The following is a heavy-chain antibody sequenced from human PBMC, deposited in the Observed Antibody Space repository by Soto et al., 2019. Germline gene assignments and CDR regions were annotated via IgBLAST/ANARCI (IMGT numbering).Heavy chain of an antibody. V-gene: IGHV4-34*01. CDR3: ARDGRPDYGDYGYYFDY. J-gene: IGHJ4*02. CDR1: GGSFSGYY. D-gene: IGHD4-17*01. CDR2: INHSGST. Sequence: QVQLQQWGAGLLKPSETLSLTCAVYGGSFSGYYWSWIRQPPGKGLEWMGEINHSGSTNYNPSLKSRVTISVDTSKNQFSLKLSSVTAADTAVYYCARDGRPDYGDYGYYFDYWGQGTLVTVSS.